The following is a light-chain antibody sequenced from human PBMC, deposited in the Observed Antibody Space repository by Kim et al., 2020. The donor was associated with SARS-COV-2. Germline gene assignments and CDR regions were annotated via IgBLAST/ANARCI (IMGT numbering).Light chain of an antibody. CDR3: QQRSNWPGT. J-gene: IGKJ1*01. Sequence: LSPGERAALSCRATQSVSSYLAWYQQKPGQAPRLLIYYASNRATDIPARFSGSGSGTDFTLTISSLEPEDFAVYYCQQRSNWPGTFGQGTKVDIK. V-gene: IGKV3-11*01. CDR2: YAS. CDR1: QSVSSY.